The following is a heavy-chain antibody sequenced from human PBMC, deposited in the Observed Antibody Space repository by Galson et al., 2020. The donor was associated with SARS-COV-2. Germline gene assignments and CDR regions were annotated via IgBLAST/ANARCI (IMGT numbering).Heavy chain of an antibody. CDR1: GGSISSGGYS. CDR2: IYHSGST. J-gene: IGHJ4*02. CDR3: ARVDTAMVNYFDY. D-gene: IGHD5-18*01. Sequence: ASETLSLTCAVSGGSISSGGYSWSWIRQPPGKGLEWIGYIYHSGSTYYNPSLKSRVTISVDRSKNQFSLKLSSVTAADTAVYYCARVDTAMVNYFDYWGQGTLVTVSS. V-gene: IGHV4-30-2*01.